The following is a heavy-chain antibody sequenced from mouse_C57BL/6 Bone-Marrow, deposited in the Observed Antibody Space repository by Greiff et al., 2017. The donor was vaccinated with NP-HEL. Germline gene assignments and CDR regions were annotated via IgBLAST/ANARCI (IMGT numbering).Heavy chain of an antibody. Sequence: EVKLVESGGGLVKPGGSLKLSCAASGFTFSSYTMSWVRQTPEKRLEWVATISGGGGNTYYPDSVKGRFTISRDNAKNTLYLQMSSLRSEDTALYYCARRRYYGSLYYFDYWGQGTTLTVSS. D-gene: IGHD1-1*01. CDR1: GFTFSSYT. CDR2: ISGGGGNT. CDR3: ARRRYYGSLYYFDY. J-gene: IGHJ2*01. V-gene: IGHV5-9*01.